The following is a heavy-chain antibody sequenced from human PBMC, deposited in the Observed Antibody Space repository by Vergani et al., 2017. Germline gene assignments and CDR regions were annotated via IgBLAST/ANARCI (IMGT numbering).Heavy chain of an antibody. CDR1: GDSTTSETLF. Sequence: QVYLQESGPGLVKPSETLSLTCSVSGDSTTSETLFWSWVRQPAGKGLEWIGHISRSGSAVYNSSLTSRVTISLDTAKNQFFLKLTSVTVADTAVYYCARAHVSYVDSYGYSAGFFDSWGQGTLVTVSS. D-gene: IGHD3-22*01. CDR3: ARAHVSYVDSYGYSAGFFDS. CDR2: ISRSGSA. J-gene: IGHJ5*01. V-gene: IGHV4-61*02.